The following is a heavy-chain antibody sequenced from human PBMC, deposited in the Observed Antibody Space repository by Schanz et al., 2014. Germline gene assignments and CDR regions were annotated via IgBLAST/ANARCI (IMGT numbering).Heavy chain of an antibody. D-gene: IGHD3-10*01. CDR3: ARDVHYHRSGSDDY. CDR1: GFTFSSYG. CDR2: ISSSSSAI. Sequence: VQLVESGGGLVKPGGSLRLSCAASGFTFSSYGINWVRQAPGKGLEWVSYISSSSSAIYYADSVKGRFTISRDNAKNSLYLQMNSLRDDDTAMYYCARDVHYHRSGSDDYWGRGTLVTVSS. V-gene: IGHV3-48*02. J-gene: IGHJ4*02.